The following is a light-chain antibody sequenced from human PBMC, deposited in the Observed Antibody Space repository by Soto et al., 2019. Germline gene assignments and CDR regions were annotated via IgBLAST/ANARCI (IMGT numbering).Light chain of an antibody. CDR2: EAT. J-gene: IGLJ2*01. CDR3: CSYAGSTVG. V-gene: IGLV2-23*01. Sequence: QSALTQPASVSGSPGQSITISCTGTSSDVGAYDLVSWYQHHPGIDPKLIIYEATKRPSGISNRVSGSESGYTASLTISGLQFEDEAEYYGCSYAGSTVGVGGGTQLTVL. CDR1: SSDVGAYDL.